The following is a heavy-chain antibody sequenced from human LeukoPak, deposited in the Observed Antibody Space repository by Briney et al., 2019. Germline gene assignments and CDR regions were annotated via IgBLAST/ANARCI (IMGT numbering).Heavy chain of an antibody. D-gene: IGHD4-23*01. CDR3: AKDRYGGNSYFDY. V-gene: IGHV3-30*18. CDR2: ISYDGSNK. Sequence: GGSLRLSCAASGFXFSSYGIHWVRQAPGKGLEWVAVISYDGSNKYYADSVKGRVTISRDNSKNTLYLQMNSLRAEDTAVYYCAKDRYGGNSYFDYWGQGTLVTVSS. CDR1: GFXFSSYG. J-gene: IGHJ4*02.